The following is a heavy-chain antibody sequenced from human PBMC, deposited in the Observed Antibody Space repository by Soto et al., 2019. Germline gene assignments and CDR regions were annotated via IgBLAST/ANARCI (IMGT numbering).Heavy chain of an antibody. Sequence: HEHLVQSGAEVKRPGASLKVSCKASGYSFTGYYIHWVRQAPGQGLEWMGWINPDSGATNYAQNFQRRVTLTSDTSISTASMDLPSLTSDDTAVYYCARGDYGTGGYPFPYFDYWGQGTLVIVSS. CDR2: INPDSGAT. V-gene: IGHV1-2*02. D-gene: IGHD2-8*02. CDR1: GYSFTGYY. J-gene: IGHJ4*02. CDR3: ARGDYGTGGYPFPYFDY.